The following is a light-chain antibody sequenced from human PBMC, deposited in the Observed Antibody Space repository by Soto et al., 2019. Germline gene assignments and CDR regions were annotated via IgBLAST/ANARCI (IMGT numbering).Light chain of an antibody. Sequence: DIQLTQSPSSLSASVGDRVTVTCQASQDTNNFLNWYQQKPGKAPKLLIYDASNLQTGVPSRFSASGSGTDFTFTISSLQAEDIATCYCQQFYDLPITFGQGTRLEIK. CDR1: QDTNNF. J-gene: IGKJ5*01. V-gene: IGKV1-33*01. CDR2: DAS. CDR3: QQFYDLPIT.